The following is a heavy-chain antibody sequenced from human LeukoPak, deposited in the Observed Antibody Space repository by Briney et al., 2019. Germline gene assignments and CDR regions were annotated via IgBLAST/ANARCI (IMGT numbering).Heavy chain of an antibody. CDR1: GFTVSSNY. CDR2: ISGSGSST. V-gene: IGHV3-23*01. D-gene: IGHD3-22*01. CDR3: AKVILGDSYYDSSGIFDY. Sequence: GGSLSLSCAASGFTVSSNYMCWVRQAPGKGLEWVSAISGSGSSTYYADSVKDRFTISRDNSKNTVYLQMHSLRAEDTAMYYCAKVILGDSYYDSSGIFDYWGQGTLVTVSS. J-gene: IGHJ4*02.